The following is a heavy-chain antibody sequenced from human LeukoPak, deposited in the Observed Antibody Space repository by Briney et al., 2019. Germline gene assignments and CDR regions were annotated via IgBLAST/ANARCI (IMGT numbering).Heavy chain of an antibody. V-gene: IGHV3-15*01. J-gene: IGHJ3*02. D-gene: IGHD3-10*01. CDR2: IKSKTDGGTT. CDR3: TTEGRIRGKNDAFDI. Sequence: GGSLRLSCAASGFTVSSTYMSWVRQAPGKGLEWVGRIKSKTDGGTTDYAAPVKGRFTISRDDSKSTLYLQMNSLKTEDTAVYYCTTEGRIRGKNDAFDIWGQGTMVTVSS. CDR1: GFTVSSTY.